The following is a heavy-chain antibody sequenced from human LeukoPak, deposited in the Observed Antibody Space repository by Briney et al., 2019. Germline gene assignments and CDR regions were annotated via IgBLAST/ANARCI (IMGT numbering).Heavy chain of an antibody. Sequence: ASVKVSCKASGYTFTTYAMHWVRQAPGQRLEWMGWINAGNGNTKYSQKFQARVTITRDTSASTAYMELSSLRSEDTAVYYCARDPIGSRWPYYYDYWGQGTLVTVSS. V-gene: IGHV1-3*01. CDR3: ARDPIGSRWPYYYDY. J-gene: IGHJ4*02. CDR2: INAGNGNT. CDR1: GYTFTTYA. D-gene: IGHD6-13*01.